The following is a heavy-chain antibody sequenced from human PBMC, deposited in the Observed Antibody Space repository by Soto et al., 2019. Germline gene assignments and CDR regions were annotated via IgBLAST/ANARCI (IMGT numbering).Heavy chain of an antibody. J-gene: IGHJ4*02. CDR3: ARGWGYDNNDYYYAY. CDR2: IIPIFGTA. D-gene: IGHD3-22*01. CDR1: GGTFSMHG. V-gene: IGHV1-69*13. Sequence: SVKVSCKASGGTFSMHGISGVRQSPLQGLEWMGGIIPIFGTANHAQKFQGRVTITADESTSTAYMELSSLRSEDTAVYYCARGWGYDNNDYYYAYWGQGTLVTVSS.